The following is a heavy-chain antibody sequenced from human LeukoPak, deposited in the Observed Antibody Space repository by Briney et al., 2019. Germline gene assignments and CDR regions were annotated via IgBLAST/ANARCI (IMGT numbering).Heavy chain of an antibody. D-gene: IGHD3-10*01. CDR1: GFTFSDAW. Sequence: PGGSLRLSCAVSGFTFSDAWMSWVRQAPGKGLEWVGRIKSKTDGGTTDYAAPVKGRFTISRDDSKKTLYLQMNSLRAEDTAVYYCAKDSVGFGELLFYFDYWGQGTLVTVSS. CDR3: AKDSVGFGELLFYFDY. J-gene: IGHJ4*02. V-gene: IGHV3-15*01. CDR2: IKSKTDGGTT.